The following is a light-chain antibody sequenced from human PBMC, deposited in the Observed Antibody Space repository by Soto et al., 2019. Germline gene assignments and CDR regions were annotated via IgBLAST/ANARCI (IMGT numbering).Light chain of an antibody. CDR1: GSNIGRNS. CDR3: ATWDDSLSGVE. V-gene: IGLV1-44*01. Sequence: QLVLTQPPSTSGTPGQRVTIPCSGSGSNIGRNSVTWYQRLPGTAPKLLVYRNNQRPSGVPERFSGSKSGTSASLAISDLQSEDEADYYCATWDDSLSGVEFGGGTKLTVL. CDR2: RNN. J-gene: IGLJ3*02.